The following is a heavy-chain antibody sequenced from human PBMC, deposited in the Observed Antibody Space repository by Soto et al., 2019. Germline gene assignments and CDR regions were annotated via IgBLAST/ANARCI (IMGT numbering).Heavy chain of an antibody. Sequence: QVQLVESGGGLVKPGGSLRLSCAASGFTFSDYYMSWIRQAPGKGLEWVSYITRSSTYTNYADSVKGRFTISRDNAKNSLYLQMNSLRAADTAVYYWARPQGGGYDLNYWGQGTLVTVSS. D-gene: IGHD5-12*01. J-gene: IGHJ4*02. V-gene: IGHV3-11*05. CDR1: GFTFSDYY. CDR2: ITRSSTYT. CDR3: ARPQGGGYDLNY.